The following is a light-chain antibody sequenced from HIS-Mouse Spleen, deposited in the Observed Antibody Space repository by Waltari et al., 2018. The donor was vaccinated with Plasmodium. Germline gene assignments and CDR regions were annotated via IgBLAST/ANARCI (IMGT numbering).Light chain of an antibody. CDR3: QQSYSTWT. J-gene: IGKJ1*01. CDR1: QSISSY. CDR2: AAS. Sequence: DIQMTQSPSSLSASVGDRVTITCRASQSISSYLNGYQQKPGKAPKLLIYAASSLQSGGPSRLSGSGSGTDFTLSISSLQPEDFATYYCQQSYSTWTFGQGTKVEIK. V-gene: IGKV1-39*01.